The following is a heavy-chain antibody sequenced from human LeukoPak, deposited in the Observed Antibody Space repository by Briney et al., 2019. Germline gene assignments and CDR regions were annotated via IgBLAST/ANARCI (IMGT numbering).Heavy chain of an antibody. J-gene: IGHJ4*02. CDR2: IYPSGGST. D-gene: IGHD4-17*01. Sequence: ASVKVSCKASGYTFTSYYMHWVRQTHGQGLEWMGIIYPSGGSTSYAQKFQGRVTMTRDTSTSTVYMELSSLRSEDTAVYYCARALPTAVTTAFDYWGQGTLVTVSS. CDR3: ARALPTAVTTAFDY. V-gene: IGHV1-46*01. CDR1: GYTFTSYY.